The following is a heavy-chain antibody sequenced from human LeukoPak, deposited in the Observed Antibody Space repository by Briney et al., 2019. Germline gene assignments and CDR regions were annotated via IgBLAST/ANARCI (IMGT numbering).Heavy chain of an antibody. CDR1: GYTFTGYY. D-gene: IGHD3-22*01. Sequence: ASVKVSCKASGYTFTGYYLHWVRQAPGQGLEWIGRINCNSGRSNYAQKFQGRVTMTRDTSINTVYMVLSSLRFDDTAFYYCARADDTRGGNWFDPWGQGTLVTVSS. V-gene: IGHV1-2*06. CDR3: ARADDTRGGNWFDP. J-gene: IGHJ5*02. CDR2: INCNSGRS.